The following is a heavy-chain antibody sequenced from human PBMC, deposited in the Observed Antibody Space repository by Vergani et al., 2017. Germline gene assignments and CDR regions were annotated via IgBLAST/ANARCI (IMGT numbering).Heavy chain of an antibody. CDR2: IYSGGSST. J-gene: IGHJ4*02. CDR3: AKNDYSSSWYPDY. D-gene: IGHD6-13*01. CDR1: GFTFSSYA. Sequence: EVQLLESGGGLVQPGGSLRLSCAASGFTFSSYAMSWVRQAPGKGLEWVSVIYSGGSSTYYADSVKGRFTISRDNSKNTLYLQMNSLRAEDTAVYYCAKNDYSSSWYPDYWGQGTLVTVSS. V-gene: IGHV3-23*03.